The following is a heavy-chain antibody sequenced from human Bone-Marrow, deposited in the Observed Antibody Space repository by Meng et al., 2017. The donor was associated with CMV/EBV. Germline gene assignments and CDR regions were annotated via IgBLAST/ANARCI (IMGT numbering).Heavy chain of an antibody. CDR1: GYTFTGYY. V-gene: IGHV3-48*04. Sequence: GGSLRLSCAASGYTFTGYYMHWVRQAPGKGLEWVSYISSSSSTIYYADSVKGRFTISRDNAKNSLYLQMNSLRAEDTAVYYCARDSSSTGVYWGQGTLVTVSS. CDR3: ARDSSSTGVY. CDR2: ISSSSSTI. J-gene: IGHJ4*02. D-gene: IGHD2-2*01.